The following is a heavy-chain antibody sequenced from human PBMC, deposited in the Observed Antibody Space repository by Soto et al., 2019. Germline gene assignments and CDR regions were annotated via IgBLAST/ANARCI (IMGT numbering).Heavy chain of an antibody. V-gene: IGHV2-5*02. CDR3: AQTRRITMVRGVRNWSDP. CDR2: IYWDDDK. CDR1: GFSLSTSGVG. Sequence: QITLKESGPTLVKPTQTLTLTCTFSGFSLSTSGVGVGWIRQPPGKALEWLALIYWDDDKRYSPSLNSRLTITKDTSQNQVVLTRTNMDPVDTATYYCAQTRRITMVRGVRNWSDPWGQGTLVTVSS. D-gene: IGHD3-10*01. J-gene: IGHJ5*02.